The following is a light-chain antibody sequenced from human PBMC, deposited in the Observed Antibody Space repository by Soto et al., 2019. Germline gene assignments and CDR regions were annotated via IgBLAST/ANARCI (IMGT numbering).Light chain of an antibody. J-gene: IGLJ1*01. V-gene: IGLV2-8*01. Sequence: QSAVTQPPSASGSPGQSVTISCTGTSSDVGGYNYVSWYQQHPGKAPKFMIYEVSKRPSGVPDRFSGSKSGNTASLTVSGLQAEDEADYYCSSYAGSNTPYVFGTGTKLTVL. CDR1: SSDVGGYNY. CDR3: SSYAGSNTPYV. CDR2: EVS.